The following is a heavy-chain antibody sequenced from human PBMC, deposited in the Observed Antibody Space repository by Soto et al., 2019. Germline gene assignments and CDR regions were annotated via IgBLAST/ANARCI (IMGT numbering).Heavy chain of an antibody. J-gene: IGHJ1*01. D-gene: IGHD3-9*01. V-gene: IGHV3-23*01. Sequence: GGSLRLSCVGSGLTFRNFAMSWVRQAPGKGLDWVSTISGSGGITYSVDSVKGRFTISRDNFQNILSLQMDSLTGDDTALYFCAKDKYTDSVRKVWFFHYWGRGTLVNVSS. CDR3: AKDKYTDSVRKVWFFHY. CDR1: GLTFRNFA. CDR2: ISGSGGIT.